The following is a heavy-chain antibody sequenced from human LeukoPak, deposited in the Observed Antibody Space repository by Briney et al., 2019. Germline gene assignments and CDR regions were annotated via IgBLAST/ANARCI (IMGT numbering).Heavy chain of an antibody. Sequence: GGSLSLSCEASGFIFSTFAMNWVGRAPGKGLGWLEVISSDGSNKYHVDSVKGRFTISRDNSKNTLYLEMDSVRLGDTAVYYCARDDIIVGATTLDYWGQGTLVTVSS. D-gene: IGHD1-26*01. CDR2: ISSDGSNK. CDR3: ARDDIIVGATTLDY. CDR1: GFIFSTFA. J-gene: IGHJ4*02. V-gene: IGHV3-30*04.